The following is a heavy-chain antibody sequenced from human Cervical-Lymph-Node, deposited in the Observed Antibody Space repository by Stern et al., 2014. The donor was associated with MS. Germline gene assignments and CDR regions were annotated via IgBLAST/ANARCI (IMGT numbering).Heavy chain of an antibody. D-gene: IGHD6-13*01. CDR1: GGTFNSYA. CDR3: ATGRSIAAVADAFDI. CDR2: IIPIFGTT. V-gene: IGHV1-69*01. J-gene: IGHJ3*02. Sequence: QMQLVQSGAEVKKPGSSVKVSCKASGGTFNSYAVSWVRQAPGQGLEWMGGIIPIFGTTNYAQKFQGRVTITADESTSTAYMELSNLRSEDTAVYYCATGRSIAAVADAFDIWGQGTMVTVSS.